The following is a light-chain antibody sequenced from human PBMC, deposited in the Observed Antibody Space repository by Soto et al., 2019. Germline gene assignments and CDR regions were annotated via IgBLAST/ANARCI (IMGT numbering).Light chain of an antibody. CDR1: SSDVGEENY. CDR2: EVS. J-gene: IGLJ2*01. V-gene: IGLV2-8*01. Sequence: QSALTQSPSASGSPGQSVTITCSGTSSDVGEENYVSWYQQHPGKVPKLILYEVSKRPSGVPDRFSGSRSGNTASLTVSGLQAEDEAAYYCSSFAGSPVVFGGGTKVTVL. CDR3: SSFAGSPVV.